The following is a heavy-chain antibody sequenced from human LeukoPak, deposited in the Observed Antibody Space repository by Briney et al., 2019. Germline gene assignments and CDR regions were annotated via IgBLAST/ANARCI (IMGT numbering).Heavy chain of an antibody. V-gene: IGHV1-2*06. CDR2: INPNSGGT. CDR1: GYTFTGYY. D-gene: IGHD6-13*01. J-gene: IGHJ4*02. Sequence: ASVKVSCKASGYTFTGYYMHWVRQAPGQGLEWMGRINPNSGGTNYAQKFQGRVTMTRDTSISTAYMELSRLRSDDTAVYYCARVSSSSWSFTFDYWGQGTLVTVSS. CDR3: ARVSSSSWSFTFDY.